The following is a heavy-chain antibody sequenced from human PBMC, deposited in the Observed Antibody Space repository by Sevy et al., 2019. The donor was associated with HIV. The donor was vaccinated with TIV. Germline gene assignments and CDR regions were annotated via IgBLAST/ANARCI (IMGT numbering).Heavy chain of an antibody. CDR3: ARDRRNYAGQYFDY. V-gene: IGHV3-11*06. Sequence: GGSLRLSCAASGFTFCDYYMSWIRQAPGKGLEWVSDISSGSTYTKYADSVKGRFTISRDNAKNSLYLQMNSLRVEDTAIYYCARDRRNYAGQYFDYWGQGTLVTVSS. D-gene: IGHD1-7*01. CDR2: ISSGSTYT. CDR1: GFTFCDYY. J-gene: IGHJ4*02.